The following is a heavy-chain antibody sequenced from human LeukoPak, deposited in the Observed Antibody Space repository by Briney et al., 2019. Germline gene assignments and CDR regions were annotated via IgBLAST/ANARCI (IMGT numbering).Heavy chain of an antibody. J-gene: IGHJ4*02. CDR3: ARVIGGSCYGNPCDY. CDR2: IYTSGST. Sequence: SETLSLTCTVSGGSISSYYWSWIRQPAGKGLEWIGRIYTSGSTNYNPSLKSRVTMSVDTSKNQFSLKLSSVTAADTGVYYCARVIGGSCYGNPCDYWGQGTLVTVSS. CDR1: GGSISSYY. V-gene: IGHV4-4*07. D-gene: IGHD2-15*01.